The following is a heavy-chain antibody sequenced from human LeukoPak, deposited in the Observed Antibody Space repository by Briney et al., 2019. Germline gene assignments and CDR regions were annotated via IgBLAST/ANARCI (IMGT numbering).Heavy chain of an antibody. V-gene: IGHV3-21*01. CDR2: ISSSSSYI. D-gene: IGHD3-16*01. CDR1: GFTFTTYS. CDR3: ARQEGRGYYFDY. Sequence: GGSLRLSCEASGFTFTTYSMTWVRQAPGKGLEWVSSISSSSSYIYYADSVKGRFTISRDNAKNSLYLQMNSLRAEDTAVYYCARQEGRGYYFDYWGQGTLVTVSS. J-gene: IGHJ4*02.